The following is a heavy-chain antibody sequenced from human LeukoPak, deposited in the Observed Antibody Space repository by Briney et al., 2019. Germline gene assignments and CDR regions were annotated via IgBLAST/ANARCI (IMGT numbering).Heavy chain of an antibody. CDR1: GGSISSYY. D-gene: IGHD2-15*01. CDR2: IYYSGST. CDR3: ARGAEYCSGGSCYHP. V-gene: IGHV4-59*01. Sequence: SETLSLTCTVSGGSISSYYWSWIRQPPGKGLEWIGYIYYSGSTNYNPSLKSRVTISVDTSKNQFSLKLSSVTAADTAVYYCARGAEYCSGGSCYHPWGQGTLVTVSS. J-gene: IGHJ5*02.